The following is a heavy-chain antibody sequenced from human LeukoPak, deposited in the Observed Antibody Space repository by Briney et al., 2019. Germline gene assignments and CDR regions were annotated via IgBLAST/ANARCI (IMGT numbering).Heavy chain of an antibody. Sequence: SETLSLTCTVSGGSISSYYWSWIRQPPGKGLEWIGYIYYSGSTNYNPSLKSRVTISVDTSKNQFSLKLSSVTAADTAVYYCARVVAGIEVALDYWGQGTLVTVSS. V-gene: IGHV4-59*01. CDR2: IYYSGST. J-gene: IGHJ4*02. CDR3: ARVVAGIEVALDY. D-gene: IGHD6-19*01. CDR1: GGSISSYY.